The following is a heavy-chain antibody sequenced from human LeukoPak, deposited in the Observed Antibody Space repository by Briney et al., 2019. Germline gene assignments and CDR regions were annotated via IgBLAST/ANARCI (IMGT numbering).Heavy chain of an antibody. D-gene: IGHD6-19*01. V-gene: IGHV5-10-1*01. CDR2: IDPSDSYT. Sequence: GESLQISCKGSGYSFTSYWISWVRQMPGKGLEWMGRIDPSDSYTNYSPSFQGHVTISSDKSISTAYLRWSSLKASDTAMYYCARHESGWYRSLPGVWFDPWGQGTLVTVSS. CDR3: ARHESGWYRSLPGVWFDP. J-gene: IGHJ5*02. CDR1: GYSFTSYW.